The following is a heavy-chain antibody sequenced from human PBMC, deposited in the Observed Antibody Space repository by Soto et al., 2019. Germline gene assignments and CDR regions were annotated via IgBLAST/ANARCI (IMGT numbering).Heavy chain of an antibody. V-gene: IGHV3-23*01. CDR2: ISATGAVT. CDR3: EKMGRTGWLRLPIDS. Sequence: GESLKISCAASGFTFNTFAMSWVRQAPGKGLEWVSSISATGAVTSDADAVKGRFSTSRDNSNKTLYLHMNNLRADDTAVYYCEKMGRTGWLRLPIDSCGQGPLVTVSS. J-gene: IGHJ4*02. D-gene: IGHD6-19*01. CDR1: GFTFNTFA.